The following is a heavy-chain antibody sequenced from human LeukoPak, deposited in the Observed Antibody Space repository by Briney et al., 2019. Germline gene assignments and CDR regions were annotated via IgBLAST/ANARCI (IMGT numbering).Heavy chain of an antibody. CDR2: ISGTGGR. V-gene: IGHV3-23*01. CDR1: GFTLTNHG. Sequence: GGSLRLSCAVSGFTLTNHGVSWVRQAPGKGLEWVSIISGTGGRYYGDSVKGRFILSRDNSKNTVYMQMSSLRAEDTATYYCAKDYCRDGNCPFPFLDSWGQGTLVTVSS. D-gene: IGHD2-15*01. CDR3: AKDYCRDGNCPFPFLDS. J-gene: IGHJ4*02.